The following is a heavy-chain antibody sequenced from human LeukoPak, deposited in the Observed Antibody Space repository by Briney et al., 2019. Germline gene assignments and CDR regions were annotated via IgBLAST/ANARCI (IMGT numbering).Heavy chain of an antibody. CDR1: GGSISNSRYY. CDR3: ARHPSHNYYHGSGYSSGFDP. J-gene: IGHJ5*02. Sequence: SETLSLTCTVSGGSISNSRYYWGWIRQPPGKGLEWIGSIYYNGSTYYNPSLKSRVTISVDTSKNQFSLKLSSVTAADTAVYYCARHPSHNYYHGSGYSSGFDPWGRGTLVTVSS. D-gene: IGHD3-22*01. V-gene: IGHV4-39*01. CDR2: IYYNGST.